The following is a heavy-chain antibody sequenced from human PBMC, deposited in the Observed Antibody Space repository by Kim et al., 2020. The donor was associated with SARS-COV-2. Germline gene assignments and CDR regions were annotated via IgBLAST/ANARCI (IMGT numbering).Heavy chain of an antibody. CDR1: GGSISSSSYY. CDR3: AGGWIQLSNWFDP. V-gene: IGHV4-39*01. D-gene: IGHD5-18*01. Sequence: SETLSLTCTVSGGSISSSSYYWGWIRQPPGKGLEWIGSIYYSGSTYYNPSLKSRVTISVDTSKNQFSLKLSSVTAADTAVYYCAGGWIQLSNWFDPWGQGTLVTVSS. CDR2: IYYSGST. J-gene: IGHJ5*02.